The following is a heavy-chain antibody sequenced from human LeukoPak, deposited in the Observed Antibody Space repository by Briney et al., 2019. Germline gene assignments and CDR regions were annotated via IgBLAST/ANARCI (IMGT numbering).Heavy chain of an antibody. D-gene: IGHD3-3*01. CDR1: GYTFTSYY. V-gene: IGHV1-46*01. Sequence: GASVKVSCRASGYTFTSYYMHWVRQAPGQGLEWMGIINPSGGSTSYAQKFQGRVTMTRDMSTSTVYMELSSLRSEDTAVYYCASARDFWSGSYYYYMDVWGKGTTVTVSS. CDR3: ASARDFWSGSYYYYMDV. J-gene: IGHJ6*03. CDR2: INPSGGST.